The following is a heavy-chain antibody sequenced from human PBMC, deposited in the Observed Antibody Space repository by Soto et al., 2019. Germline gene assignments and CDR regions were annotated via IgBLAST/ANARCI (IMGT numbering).Heavy chain of an antibody. CDR2: IYYSGST. D-gene: IGHD6-13*01. CDR3: ARGIAAAGSVNYYYYYMDV. CDR1: GCSISSYY. V-gene: IGHV4-59*01. Sequence: SETLSLTCTFSGCSISSYYWSWIRQPPGKGLEWIGYIYYSGSTNYNPSLKSRVTISVDTSKNQFSLKLSSVTAADTAVYYCARGIAAAGSVNYYYYYMDVWGKGTTVTVSS. J-gene: IGHJ6*03.